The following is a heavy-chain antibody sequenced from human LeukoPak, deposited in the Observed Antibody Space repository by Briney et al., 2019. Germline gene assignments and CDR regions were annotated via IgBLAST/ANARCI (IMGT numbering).Heavy chain of an antibody. CDR3: ASHLRAYSSGWYNWFDP. CDR1: GGSISSYY. CDR2: IYYGGST. J-gene: IGHJ5*02. Sequence: PSETLSLTCTVSGGSISSYYWSWMRQPPRRGPEWVWYIYYGGSTNYSTSLKSRVTISVDTSKNQFSLKLSSVTAADTAVYYCASHLRAYSSGWYNWFDPWGQGTLVTVSS. D-gene: IGHD6-19*01. V-gene: IGHV4-59*01.